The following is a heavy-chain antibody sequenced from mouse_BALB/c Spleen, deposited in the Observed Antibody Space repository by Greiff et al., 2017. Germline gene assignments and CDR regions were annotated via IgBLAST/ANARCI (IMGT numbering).Heavy chain of an antibody. CDR3: ARYVDYFDY. Sequence: EVHLVESGGGLVKPGGSLKLSCAASGFTFSDYYMYWVRQTPEKRLEWVATISDGGSYTYYPDSVKGRFTISRDNAKNKLYLQMSSLKSEDTAMYYCARYVDYFDYWGQGTTLTVSS. CDR2: ISDGGSYT. J-gene: IGHJ2*01. CDR1: GFTFSDYY. V-gene: IGHV5-4*02.